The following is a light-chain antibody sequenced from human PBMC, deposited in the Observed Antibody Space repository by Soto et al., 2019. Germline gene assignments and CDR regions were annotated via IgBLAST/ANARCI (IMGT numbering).Light chain of an antibody. CDR3: QQFNIYPIT. V-gene: IGKV1-13*02. Sequence: AIQVTQSPSSLSASVGDRVTITCRASQDIRGALAWYQQKPGKAPKLLIYDVSTVQSGVPSRFRGRGYGKEFTLTITSLQPEDFATYYCQQFNIYPITFGQGTRLDI. CDR1: QDIRGA. CDR2: DVS. J-gene: IGKJ5*01.